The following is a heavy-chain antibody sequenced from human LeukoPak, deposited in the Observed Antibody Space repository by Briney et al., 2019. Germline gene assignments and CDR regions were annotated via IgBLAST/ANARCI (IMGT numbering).Heavy chain of an antibody. V-gene: IGHV4-39*01. Sequence: SETLSLTCTVSGGSIISSSYFWGWIRQPPGKGLEWIGSIYYSGSTYYNPSLKSRVTISVDTSKNQFSLNLSSVTAADTAVYYCARQGTVTFPYYFDYWGQGTLVTVSS. D-gene: IGHD4-11*01. CDR1: GGSIISSSYF. J-gene: IGHJ4*02. CDR3: ARQGTVTFPYYFDY. CDR2: IYYSGST.